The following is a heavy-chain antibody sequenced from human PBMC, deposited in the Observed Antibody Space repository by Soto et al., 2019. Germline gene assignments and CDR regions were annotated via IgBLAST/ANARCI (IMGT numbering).Heavy chain of an antibody. CDR1: GFTFSSYS. V-gene: IGHV3-21*01. Sequence: GGSLRLSCAASGFTFSSYSMNWVRQAPGKGLEWVSSISSSSSYIYYADSVKGRFTISRDNAKNSLYLQMNSLRAEDTAVYYCARRTDYDILTGYRGRWYYYYGMDVWGQGTTVTVSS. J-gene: IGHJ6*02. CDR2: ISSSSSYI. CDR3: ARRTDYDILTGYRGRWYYYYGMDV. D-gene: IGHD3-9*01.